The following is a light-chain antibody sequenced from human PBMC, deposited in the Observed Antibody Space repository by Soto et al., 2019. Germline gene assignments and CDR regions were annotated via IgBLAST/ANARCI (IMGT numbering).Light chain of an antibody. CDR2: GAS. J-gene: IGKJ1*01. CDR1: QSISSNF. V-gene: IGKV3-20*01. CDR3: QQYGSSPT. Sequence: EVVLTQSPGTLSLSPGEGATLSCRASQSISSNFLAWYQQKPGQPPRLLIYGASSRATGIPDRFSGSGSGTDFPLTISRLEPEDFAVYYCQQYGSSPTFGQGTKVDI.